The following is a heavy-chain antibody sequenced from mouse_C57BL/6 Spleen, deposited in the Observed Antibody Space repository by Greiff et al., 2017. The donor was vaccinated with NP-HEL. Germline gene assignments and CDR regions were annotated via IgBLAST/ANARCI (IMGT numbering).Heavy chain of an antibody. J-gene: IGHJ1*03. CDR1: GYTFTDYN. V-gene: IGHV1-18*01. D-gene: IGHD2-10*02. CDR2: INPNNGGT. Sequence: EVQLQQSGPELVKPGASVEIPCKASGYTFTDYNMDWVKQSHGKSLEWIGDINPNNGGTIYNQKFKGKATLTVDKSSSTAYMELRSLTSEDTAVYYCARRGMGNYRYFDVWGTGTTVTVSS. CDR3: ARRGMGNYRYFDV.